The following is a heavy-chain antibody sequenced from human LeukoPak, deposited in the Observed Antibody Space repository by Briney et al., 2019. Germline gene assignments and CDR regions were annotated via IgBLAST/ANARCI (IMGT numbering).Heavy chain of an antibody. V-gene: IGHV4-39*07. CDR2: MSYSGST. CDR1: GDSISSSTYY. CDR3: ARYGGLYTSMTTKDY. D-gene: IGHD4-17*01. Sequence: SETLSLTCTVSGDSISSSTYYWGWIRQPPGKGLEWIGSMSYSGSTYYNPSLKSRVTISVDTSKNQFSLKLSSVTAADTAVYYCARYGGLYTSMTTKDYWGQGTLVTVSS. J-gene: IGHJ4*02.